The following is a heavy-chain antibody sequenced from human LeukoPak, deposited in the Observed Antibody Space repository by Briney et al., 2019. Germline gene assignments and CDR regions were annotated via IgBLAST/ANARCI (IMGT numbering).Heavy chain of an antibody. J-gene: IGHJ5*02. Sequence: GASVKVSCKSAGYTFTGYYMHWVRQAPGQGPEWMVWINPNSDGTNHGKDFQGRDTMTRDTSISIDYMELSRLSSDDTAVYYCARGGPNMVRGVMSWFDPWGQGTLVTVSS. D-gene: IGHD3-10*01. CDR3: ARGGPNMVRGVMSWFDP. CDR1: GYTFTGYY. CDR2: INPNSDGT. V-gene: IGHV1-2*02.